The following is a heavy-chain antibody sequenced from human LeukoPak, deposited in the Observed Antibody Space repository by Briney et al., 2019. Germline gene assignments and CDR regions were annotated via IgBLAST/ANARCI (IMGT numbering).Heavy chain of an antibody. CDR1: GGSISSSSYY. V-gene: IGHV4-39*07. CDR2: IYYSGST. Sequence: SETLSLTCTVSGGSISSSSYYWGWIRQPPGKGLEWIGSIYYSGSTYYNPSLKSRVTISVDTSKNQFSLKLSSVTAADTAVYYCARSLPGYSSSWYLLAWFDPWGQGTLVTVSS. J-gene: IGHJ5*02. CDR3: ARSLPGYSSSWYLLAWFDP. D-gene: IGHD6-13*01.